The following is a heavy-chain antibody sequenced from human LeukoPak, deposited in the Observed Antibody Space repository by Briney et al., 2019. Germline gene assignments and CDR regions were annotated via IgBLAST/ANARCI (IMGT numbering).Heavy chain of an antibody. V-gene: IGHV3-23*01. Sequence: GGSLRLSCAASGFTFSSYAMSWVRQAPGKVLEWVSAISGRGGSTYYAGSVKGRFTISRDNSKNTLYLQMNSLRAEDTAVYYCAKDAIGTPLCYWGQGTLVTVSS. J-gene: IGHJ4*02. CDR3: AKDAIGTPLCY. CDR1: GFTFSSYA. CDR2: ISGRGGST. D-gene: IGHD1-1*01.